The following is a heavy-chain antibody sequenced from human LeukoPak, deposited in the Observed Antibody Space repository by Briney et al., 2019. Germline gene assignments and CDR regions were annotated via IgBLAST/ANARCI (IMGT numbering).Heavy chain of an antibody. V-gene: IGHV3-7*01. CDR1: GLNFGNYW. CDR2: IKQDGNEK. J-gene: IGHJ3*02. D-gene: IGHD5-24*01. Sequence: PGGSLRLSRAGSGLNFGNYWMSWVRQTPGKGLEWVANIKQDGNEKLYVDSVRGRFNIFRENAKNSLYLQMNSLRAEDTAVYYCARARRDGNTGLAFDIWGQGTMVTVSS. CDR3: ARARRDGNTGLAFDI.